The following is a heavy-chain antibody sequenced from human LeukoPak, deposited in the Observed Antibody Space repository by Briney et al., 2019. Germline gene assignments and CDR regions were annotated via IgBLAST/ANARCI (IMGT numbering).Heavy chain of an antibody. CDR3: AKVGSRYTWGTPQWAFEI. CDR1: GVTFDDYA. Sequence: GGSLRLSCAASGVTFDDYAMHWVRQSPGTGLEWVAGLNWGSRSVAYADSVRGRFTISRDNAKNSLYLQMNNLRPEDTALYYCAKVGSRYTWGTPQWAFEIWGQGTMVTVSS. J-gene: IGHJ3*02. CDR2: LNWGSRSV. D-gene: IGHD3-16*01. V-gene: IGHV3-9*01.